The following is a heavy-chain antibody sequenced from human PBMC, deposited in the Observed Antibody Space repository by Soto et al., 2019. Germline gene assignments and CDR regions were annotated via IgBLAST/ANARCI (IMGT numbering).Heavy chain of an antibody. CDR3: ARAHQRLSDEGSFDV. CDR2: ICYRGTS. J-gene: IGHJ3*01. Sequence: QVQLQESGPGLVKPSQTLSLTCSVSGGSINSVEYCWSWIRQHPGKGLEWIGFICYRGTSYYNPSLKSRVMISEDTSKNQVSLKLNSVTGADTAVYYCARAHQRLSDEGSFDVWGQGTLVTVSS. V-gene: IGHV4-31*03. CDR1: GGSINSVEYC. D-gene: IGHD6-25*01.